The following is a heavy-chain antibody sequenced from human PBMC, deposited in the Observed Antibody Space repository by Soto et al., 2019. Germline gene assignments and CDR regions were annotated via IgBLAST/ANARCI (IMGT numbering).Heavy chain of an antibody. CDR2: VNPSGGHT. CDR3: ARGGHVVVVTAASDY. D-gene: IGHD2-21*02. Sequence: QVQLMQSGAEVKKPGASVKVSCKASGDTFTDYYIHWVRQAPGQGLEWMGTVNPSGGHTTYAQHFLGRVTMTRDTSTSTLYMELTSLTSEDTAVYYCARGGHVVVVTAASDYWGQGTLVTVSS. J-gene: IGHJ4*02. V-gene: IGHV1-46*01. CDR1: GDTFTDYY.